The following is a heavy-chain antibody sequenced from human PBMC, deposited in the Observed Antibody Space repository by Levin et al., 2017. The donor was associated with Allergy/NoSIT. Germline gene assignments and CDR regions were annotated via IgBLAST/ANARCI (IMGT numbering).Heavy chain of an antibody. CDR3: ARGGLLWFGELLSGGDAFDI. Sequence: ASVKVSCKTSGYTFTGYYIHWVRQAPGQGLEWMGWINPNRGDTNYAQKFQGRVTMTRDTSISTAYMELSSLRSDDTASYYCARGGLLWFGELLSGGDAFDIWGQGTMITVSS. CDR1: GYTFTGYY. CDR2: INPNRGDT. V-gene: IGHV1-2*02. J-gene: IGHJ3*02. D-gene: IGHD3-10*01.